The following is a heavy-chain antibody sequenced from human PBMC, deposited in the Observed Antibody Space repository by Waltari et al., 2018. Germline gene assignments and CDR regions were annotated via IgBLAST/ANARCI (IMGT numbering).Heavy chain of an antibody. D-gene: IGHD3-3*01. CDR2: IDPEDGET. CDR1: AHTFTDYY. CDR3: STRSFGVVNAFDI. V-gene: IGHV1-69-2*01. J-gene: IGHJ3*02. Sequence: PGATVKISCKASAHTFTDYYIHWVQQAPGKGLVWMGLIDPEDGETVYAENFQGRVTITADRSTDTVYMELSSVRSEDTAVYYCSTRSFGVVNAFDIWGQGTMVIVSS.